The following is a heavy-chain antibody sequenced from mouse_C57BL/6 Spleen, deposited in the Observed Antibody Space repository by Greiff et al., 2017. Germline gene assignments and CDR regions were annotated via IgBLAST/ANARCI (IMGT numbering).Heavy chain of an antibody. J-gene: IGHJ3*01. CDR3: ARSASSGYGFAY. V-gene: IGHV1-76*01. CDR1: GYTFTDYY. CDR2: IYPGSGNT. Sequence: QVQLKESGAELVRPGASVKLSCKASGYTFTDYYINWVKQRPGQGLEWIARIYPGSGNTYYNEKFKGKATLTAEKSSSTAYMQLSSLTSEDSAVYFCARSASSGYGFAYWGQGTLVTVSA. D-gene: IGHD3-2*02.